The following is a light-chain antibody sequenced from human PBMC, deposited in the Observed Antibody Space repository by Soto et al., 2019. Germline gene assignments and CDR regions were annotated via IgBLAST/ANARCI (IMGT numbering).Light chain of an antibody. CDR2: WAS. CDR3: QQYYGTTWT. J-gene: IGKJ1*01. V-gene: IGKV4-1*01. CDR1: QSVLTNSNNKNY. Sequence: DIVMTQSPDSLAVSLGERATINCRSSQSVLTNSNNKNYLAWYQQKPGQHPKLLISWASTRESGVPDRFSGSGSGTDFTLTISSLQAEDVAVYYSQQYYGTTWTFGQGTKVEVK.